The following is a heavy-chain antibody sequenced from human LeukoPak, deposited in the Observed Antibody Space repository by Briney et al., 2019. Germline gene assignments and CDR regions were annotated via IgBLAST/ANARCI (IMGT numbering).Heavy chain of an antibody. D-gene: IGHD4-17*01. CDR3: ARGLGYGDHGP. J-gene: IGHJ5*02. CDR2: ISHSGST. Sequence: PSETLSLTCTVYGGSFSGYYWSWIRQPPGKGLEWIGEISHSGSTNYNPSLKSRVTISVDTSKNQFSLKLSSVTAADTAVYYCARGLGYGDHGPWGQGTLVTVSS. CDR1: GGSFSGYY. V-gene: IGHV4-34*01.